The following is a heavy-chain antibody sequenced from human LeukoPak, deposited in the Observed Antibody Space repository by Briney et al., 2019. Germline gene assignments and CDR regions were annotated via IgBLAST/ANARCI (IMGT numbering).Heavy chain of an antibody. Sequence: PGGSLRLSCAASGFTFSSYAMHWVRQAPGKGLEWGAVISYDGSNKYYADPVKGRFTISTDNSKNTLYLQMNSLRGEDTAVYYCARDSILDYWGQGTLVSVSS. CDR3: ARDSILDY. J-gene: IGHJ4*02. CDR2: ISYDGSNK. CDR1: GFTFSSYA. V-gene: IGHV3-30*01.